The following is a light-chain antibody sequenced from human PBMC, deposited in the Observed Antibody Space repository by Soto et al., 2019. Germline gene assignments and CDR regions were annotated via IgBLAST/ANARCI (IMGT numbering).Light chain of an antibody. V-gene: IGKV3-20*01. Sequence: ETVLAQSRGTLSLAGGECRSRWSTASQSVSSSYLAWYQQKPGQAPRLLIYGASSRATGIPDRFSGSGSGTDFTLTFSRLDPEDLAVYYCQQYGSSPETFGQGTKVDIK. CDR3: QQYGSSPET. CDR1: QSVSSSY. CDR2: GAS. J-gene: IGKJ1*01.